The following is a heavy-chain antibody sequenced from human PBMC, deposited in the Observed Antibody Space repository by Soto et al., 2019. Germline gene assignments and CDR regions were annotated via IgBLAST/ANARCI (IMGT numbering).Heavy chain of an antibody. J-gene: IGHJ3*02. CDR3: ASTVYDFWSGYYANDAFDI. CDR1: GFTFSSYA. CDR2: ISGSGGST. V-gene: IGHV3-23*01. D-gene: IGHD3-3*01. Sequence: GGSLRLSCAASGFTFSSYAMSWVRQAPGKGLEWVSAISGSGGSTYYADSVKGRFTISRDNSKNTLYLQMNSLRAEDTAVYYCASTVYDFWSGYYANDAFDIWGQGTMVTVSS.